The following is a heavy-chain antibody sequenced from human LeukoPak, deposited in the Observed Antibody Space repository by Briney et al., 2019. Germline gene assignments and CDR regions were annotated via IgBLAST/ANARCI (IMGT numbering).Heavy chain of an antibody. CDR1: GGSFSGYY. V-gene: IGHV4-34*01. J-gene: IGHJ4*02. Sequence: SETLSLTCAVYGGSFSGYYWSWIRQPPGKGLEWIGSIYYSGSTYYNPSLKSRVTISVDTSKNQFSLKLSSVTAADTAVYYCARHHPARYQLLYFDYWGQGTLVTVSS. D-gene: IGHD2-2*01. CDR2: IYYSGST. CDR3: ARHHPARYQLLYFDY.